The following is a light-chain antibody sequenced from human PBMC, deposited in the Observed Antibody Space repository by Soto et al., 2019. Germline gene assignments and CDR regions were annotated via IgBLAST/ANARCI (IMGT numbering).Light chain of an antibody. CDR3: QQGYSAPWT. J-gene: IGKJ1*01. Sequence: DIQMTQSTSSLSASVGDSVTITCRASQTIVRALNWYQQKPGKAPKLLIYSASTLQSGVPSRFSGSGSETDFTLTISSLQPEDFATYYCQQGYSAPWTFGQGTKVDIK. CDR1: QTIVRA. V-gene: IGKV1-39*01. CDR2: SAS.